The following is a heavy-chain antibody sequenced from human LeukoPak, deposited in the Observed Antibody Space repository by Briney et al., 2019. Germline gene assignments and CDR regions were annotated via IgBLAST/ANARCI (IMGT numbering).Heavy chain of an antibody. D-gene: IGHD3-10*01. CDR2: IYYSGST. CDR3: ARRPYGSGSRNADYYYYMDV. J-gene: IGHJ6*03. V-gene: IGHV4-30-4*08. Sequence: SQTLSLTCTVSGGSISSGDYYWSWIRQPPGKGLEWIGYIYYSGSTYYNPSLKSRVTISVDTSKNQFSLKLSSVTAADTAVYYCARRPYGSGSRNADYYYYMDVWGKGTTVTVSS. CDR1: GGSISSGDYY.